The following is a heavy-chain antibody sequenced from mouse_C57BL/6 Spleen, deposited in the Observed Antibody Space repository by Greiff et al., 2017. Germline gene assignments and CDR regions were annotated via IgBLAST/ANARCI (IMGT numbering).Heavy chain of an antibody. CDR3: ARIDSSGYYFDY. CDR1: GYSITSGYY. CDR2: ISYDGSN. V-gene: IGHV3-6*01. J-gene: IGHJ2*01. D-gene: IGHD3-2*02. Sequence: VQLKESGPGLVKPSQSLSLTCSVTGYSITSGYYWNWIRQFPGNKLEWMGYISYDGSNNYNPSLKNRISITRDTSKNQFFLKLNSVTTEDTATYYCARIDSSGYYFDYWGQGTTLTVSS.